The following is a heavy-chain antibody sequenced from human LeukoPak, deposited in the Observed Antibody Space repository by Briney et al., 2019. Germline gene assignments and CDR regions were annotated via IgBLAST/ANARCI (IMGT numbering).Heavy chain of an antibody. J-gene: IGHJ5*02. CDR1: GFTFSSYS. CDR2: ISSSSSYI. CDR3: AKDRLGWFDP. V-gene: IGHV3-21*04. Sequence: GGSLRLSCVVSGFTFSSYSMNWVRQAPGKGLEWVPSISSSSSYIYYADSVKGRFTISSDHAKNSLYLQMNSLRAEDTAVYYCAKDRLGWFDPWGQGTLVTVSS. D-gene: IGHD3-16*01.